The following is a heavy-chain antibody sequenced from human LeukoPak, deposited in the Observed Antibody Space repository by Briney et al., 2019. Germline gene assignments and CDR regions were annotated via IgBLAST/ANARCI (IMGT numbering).Heavy chain of an antibody. CDR3: ARSDSSGWYFFDY. CDR1: GFTFSDYG. CDR2: ISTSGTYI. V-gene: IGHV3-21*01. J-gene: IGHJ4*02. D-gene: IGHD6-19*01. Sequence: PGGSLSLSCAASGFTFSDYGMLWVRQAPGKGLEWVSSISTSGTYIYYADSVKGRFTISRDNAKNSLYLQMNSLRAEDTAVYYCARSDSSGWYFFDYWGQGTLVTVSS.